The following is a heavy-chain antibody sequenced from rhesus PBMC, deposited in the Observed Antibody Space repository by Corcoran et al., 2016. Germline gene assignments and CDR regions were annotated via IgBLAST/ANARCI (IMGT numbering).Heavy chain of an antibody. D-gene: IGHD1-44*02. CDR3: ARLHYGLDS. CDR1: GGSISSNY. Sequence: QLQLQESGPGLVKPSETLSLTCAVSGGSISSNYWSWIRQPPGKGLEWIGRISGRVGTTASHPSPTTRVTISTATSKNPFSLKRSSVTAADTAVYYCARLHYGLDSWGQGVVVTVSS. J-gene: IGHJ6*01. V-gene: IGHV4-173*01. CDR2: ISGRVGTT.